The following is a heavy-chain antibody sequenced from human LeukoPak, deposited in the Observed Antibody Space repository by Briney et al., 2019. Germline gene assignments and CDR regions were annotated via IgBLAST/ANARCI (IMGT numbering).Heavy chain of an antibody. CDR2: IYPGDSDT. D-gene: IGHD3-10*01. Sequence: RGESLKISCKGSGYSFTNYWIDWVRQMPGKGLEWMGIIYPGDSDTRYSPSFQGQVTISADKSISTAYLQWSSLKASDTAMYHCARRDASGSYPLDWGQGTLVTVSS. CDR3: ARRDASGSYPLD. CDR1: GYSFTNYW. J-gene: IGHJ4*02. V-gene: IGHV5-51*01.